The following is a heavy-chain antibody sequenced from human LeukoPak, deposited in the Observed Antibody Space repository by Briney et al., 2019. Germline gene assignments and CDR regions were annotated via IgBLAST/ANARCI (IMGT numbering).Heavy chain of an antibody. D-gene: IGHD2-15*01. J-gene: IGHJ4*02. CDR3: ASAYCSGGSCYFDY. V-gene: IGHV3-23*01. Sequence: GGSLRLSCAASGFTFSSYAMSWVRQAPGKGLEWVSAISGSGGSTYYADSVKGRFTISRDNSKNTLYLQMNSLRAEDTAVYYCASAYCSGGSCYFDYWGQGTLVTVSS. CDR1: GFTFSSYA. CDR2: ISGSGGST.